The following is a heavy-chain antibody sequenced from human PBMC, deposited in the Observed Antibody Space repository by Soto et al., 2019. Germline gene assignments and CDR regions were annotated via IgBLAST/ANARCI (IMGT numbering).Heavy chain of an antibody. Sequence: ASVKVSCKASGYTFTSYYMHWVRQAPGQGLEWMGIINPSGGSTSYAQKFQGRVTMTRDTSTSTVYMELSSLRSEDTAVYYCARDAGYCSSTSCYAGFFGYYYYGMDVWGQGTTVTVSS. CDR3: ARDAGYCSSTSCYAGFFGYYYYGMDV. CDR2: INPSGGST. CDR1: GYTFTSYY. V-gene: IGHV1-46*01. J-gene: IGHJ6*02. D-gene: IGHD2-2*01.